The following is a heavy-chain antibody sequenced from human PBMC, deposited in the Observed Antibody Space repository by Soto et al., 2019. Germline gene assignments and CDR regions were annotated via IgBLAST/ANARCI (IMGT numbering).Heavy chain of an antibody. J-gene: IGHJ4*02. CDR1: GYSISTGFN. CDR2: IYHSGST. V-gene: IGHV4-38-2*01. Sequence: PSETLSLTCAVSGYSISTGFNWAWIRQPPGKGLEWIGSIYHSGSTYYNLSLKSRVTISSDESKNQISLKMSSVTAADTAHSYCATAWATGFYQLDSWGQGTLVTVSS. CDR3: ATAWATGFYQLDS. D-gene: IGHD2-2*01.